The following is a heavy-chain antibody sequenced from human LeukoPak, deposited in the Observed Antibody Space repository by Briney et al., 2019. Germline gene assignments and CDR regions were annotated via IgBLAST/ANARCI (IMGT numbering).Heavy chain of an antibody. Sequence: ASVKVSCKASGYTFTGYYMHWVRQAPGQGLEWMGWINPNSGGTNYAQKFQGRVTMTRDTSINTAYMELSRLRSDDTAVYYCARQSDYGDWYFDLWGRGTLVTVSS. D-gene: IGHD4-17*01. V-gene: IGHV1-2*02. CDR2: INPNSGGT. J-gene: IGHJ2*01. CDR1: GYTFTGYY. CDR3: ARQSDYGDWYFDL.